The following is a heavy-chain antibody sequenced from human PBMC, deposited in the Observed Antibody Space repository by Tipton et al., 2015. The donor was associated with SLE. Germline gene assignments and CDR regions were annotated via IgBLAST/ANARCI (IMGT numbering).Heavy chain of an antibody. CDR1: GFTFSSYE. CDR2: ISSSGSTI. J-gene: IGHJ5*02. CDR3: ARATVTPSWFDP. D-gene: IGHD4-17*01. Sequence: SLRLSCAASGFTFSSYEMNWVRQAPGKGLEWVSYISSSGSTIYYADSVKGRFTISRDNAKNSLYLQMNSLRAEDTAVYYCARATVTPSWFDPWGQGTLVTVSS. V-gene: IGHV3-48*03.